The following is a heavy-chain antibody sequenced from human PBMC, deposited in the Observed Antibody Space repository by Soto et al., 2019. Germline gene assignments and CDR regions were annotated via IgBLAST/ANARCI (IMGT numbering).Heavy chain of an antibody. CDR3: ARTRGFYDSSGYYGNKATYYYSGMDV. CDR2: IDPSGGST. CDR1: GYTFIRYY. Sequence: ASVKVSCKAFGYTFIRYYMHWVRQAPGQGLEWMGIIDPSGGSTTYAQKFQGRVTMTRDTSATTVYMELSSLRSDDTAVYYCARTRGFYDSSGYYGNKATYYYSGMDVWGQGTTVTVSS. J-gene: IGHJ6*02. D-gene: IGHD3-22*01. V-gene: IGHV1-46*01.